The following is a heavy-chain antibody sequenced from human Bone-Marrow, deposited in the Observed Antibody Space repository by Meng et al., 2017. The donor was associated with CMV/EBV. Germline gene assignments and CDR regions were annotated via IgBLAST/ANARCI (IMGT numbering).Heavy chain of an antibody. CDR3: ARGSLRYDSSGYYQYWFDP. D-gene: IGHD3-22*01. CDR2: IYHSGST. J-gene: IGHJ5*02. V-gene: IGHV4-4*02. CDR1: ISSSNW. Sequence: ISSSNWWSWVRQPPGKVLEWIGEIYHSGSTNYNPSLKSRVTISVDKSKNQFSLKLSSVTAADTAVYYCARGSLRYDSSGYYQYWFDPWGQGTLVTVSS.